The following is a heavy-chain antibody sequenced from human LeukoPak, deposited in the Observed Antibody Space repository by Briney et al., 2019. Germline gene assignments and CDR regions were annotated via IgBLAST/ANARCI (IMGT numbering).Heavy chain of an antibody. V-gene: IGHV1-69*06. J-gene: IGHJ5*02. Sequence: SVKVSCKASGGTFSSYAISWVRQAPGQGLEWMGGIIPIFGTANYAQKFQGRVTITADKSTSTAYMELGSLRSEDTAVYYCARSTSLGYWFDPWGQGTLVTVSS. CDR2: IIPIFGTA. CDR3: ARSTSLGYWFDP. D-gene: IGHD2-2*01. CDR1: GGTFSSYA.